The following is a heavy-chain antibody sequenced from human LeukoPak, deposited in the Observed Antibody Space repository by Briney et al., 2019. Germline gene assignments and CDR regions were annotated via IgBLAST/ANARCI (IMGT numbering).Heavy chain of an antibody. Sequence: GGSLRLSCAASGFTFSSYWMSWVRQAPGKGLEWVANIKQDGSEKYYVDSVKGRFTISRDNAKNSPYLQMNSLRAEDTAVYYCARDCSSIEWVYYYYYMDVWGKGTTVTVSS. CDR2: IKQDGSEK. V-gene: IGHV3-7*01. CDR3: ARDCSSIEWVYYYYYMDV. CDR1: GFTFSSYW. D-gene: IGHD2-2*01. J-gene: IGHJ6*03.